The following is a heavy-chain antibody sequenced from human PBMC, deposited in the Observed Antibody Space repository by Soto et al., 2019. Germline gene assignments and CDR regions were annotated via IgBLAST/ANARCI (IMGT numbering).Heavy chain of an antibody. CDR1: GFIGSSYD. CDR2: ILVDGRT. Sequence: PWCSLRICCASCGFIGSSYDMSCVRHAPGKGLEWVSTILVDGRTFYVDSVKGRFTISRDSSKNTVYLQMNSLTAGDTALYYCAKATATGGGAFDICGQGTMVTVSS. V-gene: IGHV3-23*01. J-gene: IGHJ3*02. CDR3: AKATATGGGAFDI. D-gene: IGHD2-8*02.